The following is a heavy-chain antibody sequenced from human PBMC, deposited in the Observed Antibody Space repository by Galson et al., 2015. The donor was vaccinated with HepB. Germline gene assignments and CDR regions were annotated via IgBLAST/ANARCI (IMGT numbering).Heavy chain of an antibody. CDR3: GRQTHHQNPMDV. J-gene: IGHJ6*02. CDR2: IYYSDTWTT. Sequence: ETLSLTCAVSGGSISYHYWSWIRQSPGKGLEWIGYIYYSDTWTTNYNPSLRSRVTISFDTSNNQVSLELSSVTAADTAMYYCGRQTHHQNPMDVWGQGTTVTVS. V-gene: IGHV4-59*08. D-gene: IGHD1-14*01. CDR1: GGSISYHY.